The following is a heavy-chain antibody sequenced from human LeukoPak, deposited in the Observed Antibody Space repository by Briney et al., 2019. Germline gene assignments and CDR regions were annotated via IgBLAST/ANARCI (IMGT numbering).Heavy chain of an antibody. CDR3: ARDRDSSGYYYGRNWFDP. CDR2: IIPFFGTA. D-gene: IGHD3-22*01. J-gene: IGHJ5*02. CDR1: GGTFSSYA. V-gene: IGHV1-69*13. Sequence: SVKVSCKASGGTFSSYAISWVRQAPGQGLEWMGGIIPFFGTANYAQKFQGRVTITADESTSTAYTELSRLRSEDTAVYYCARDRDSSGYYYGRNWFDPWGQGTLVTVSS.